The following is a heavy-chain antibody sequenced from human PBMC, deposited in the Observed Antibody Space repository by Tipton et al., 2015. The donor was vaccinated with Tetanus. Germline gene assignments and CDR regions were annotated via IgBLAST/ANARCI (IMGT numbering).Heavy chain of an antibody. CDR2: IDPGDSEP. V-gene: IGHV5-51*01. Sequence: QLVQSGAEVKKPGESLRISCKGSGYNFTKYWIGWVRQMPGKGLEWMGIIDPGDSEPKYSPSFRGQVTFSVDKSITTAYLQWSSLKASDTAIYYCAKGDPGNFDSWGQGTQVIVSS. CDR1: GYNFTKYW. CDR3: AKGDPGNFDS. D-gene: IGHD3-9*01. J-gene: IGHJ4*02.